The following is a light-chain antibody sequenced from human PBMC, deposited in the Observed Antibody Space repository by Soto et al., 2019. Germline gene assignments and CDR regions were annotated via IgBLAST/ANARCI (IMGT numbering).Light chain of an antibody. J-gene: IGLJ2*01. CDR2: DVS. CDR3: CAYAGTYTV. CDR1: ISDVGGYNY. V-gene: IGLV2-11*01. Sequence: QSALTQPRSVSGSPGQSVTISCTGTISDVGGYNYVSWYQQHPGKAPKLMIYDVSQRPSGVPDRFSGSKSGNTASLTISGIQSEDEADYYCCAYAGTYTVFGGGTKLTVL.